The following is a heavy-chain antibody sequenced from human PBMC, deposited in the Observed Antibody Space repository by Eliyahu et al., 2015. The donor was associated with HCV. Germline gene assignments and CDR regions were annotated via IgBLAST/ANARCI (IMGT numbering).Heavy chain of an antibody. J-gene: IGHJ4*02. CDR1: GXTXXSYD. CDR2: MNPNSGNT. V-gene: IGHV1-8*01. D-gene: IGHD2-2*01. CDR3: ARELVGTSHAIDDY. Sequence: QVQLVQSGAEVKKPGASVXXSCXASGXTXXSYDINWVRQATGQGLEWMGWMNPNSGNTGYAQKFQGRVTMTRNTSISTAYMELSSLRSEDTAVYYCARELVGTSHAIDDYWGQGTLVTVSS.